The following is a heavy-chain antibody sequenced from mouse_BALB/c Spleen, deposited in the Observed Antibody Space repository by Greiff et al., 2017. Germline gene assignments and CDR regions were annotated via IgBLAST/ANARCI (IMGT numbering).Heavy chain of an antibody. V-gene: IGHV3-2*02. Sequence: EVQLQESGPGLVKPSQSLSLTCTVTGYSITSYYAWNWIRQFPGNKLEWMGYISYSGSTSYNPSLKSRISITRDTSKNQFFLQLNSVTTEDTATYYCARCPYDYDGFFAYWGQGTLVTVSA. CDR2: ISYSGST. D-gene: IGHD2-4*01. J-gene: IGHJ3*01. CDR3: ARCPYDYDGFFAY. CDR1: GYSITSYYA.